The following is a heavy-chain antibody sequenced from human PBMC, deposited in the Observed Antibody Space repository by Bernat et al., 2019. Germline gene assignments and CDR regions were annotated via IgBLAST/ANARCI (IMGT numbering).Heavy chain of an antibody. J-gene: IGHJ4*02. D-gene: IGHD2-2*02. CDR1: GFTFSNYW. Sequence: EVQLVESGGGLVQPGGSLRLSCAASGFTFSNYWMSWVRQAPGKGLEWVANINQDVSTKYYLDSVKCRFSISRDNAKNSVSLQMNSLRADDTAVYYCVSVGHTGWSQDYWGQGTLVTVSS. V-gene: IGHV3-7*03. CDR2: INQDVSTK. CDR3: VSVGHTGWSQDY.